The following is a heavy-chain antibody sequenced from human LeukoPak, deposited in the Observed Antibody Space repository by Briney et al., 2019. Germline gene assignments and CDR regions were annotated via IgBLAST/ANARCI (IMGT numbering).Heavy chain of an antibody. J-gene: IGHJ3*02. Sequence: SETLSLTCTVSGGSISSYYWSWIRQPPGKGLEWIGYIYYSGSTNYSPSLKSRVTISVDTSKNQFSLKLSSVTAADTAVYYCARLEKTMTSDAFDIWGQGTMVTVSS. CDR1: GGSISSYY. CDR2: IYYSGST. CDR3: ARLEKTMTSDAFDI. D-gene: IGHD3-22*01. V-gene: IGHV4-59*01.